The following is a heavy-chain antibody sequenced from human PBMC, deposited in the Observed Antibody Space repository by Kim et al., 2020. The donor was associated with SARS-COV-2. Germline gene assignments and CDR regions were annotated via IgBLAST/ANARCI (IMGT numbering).Heavy chain of an antibody. CDR3: AKSRTDSWSYYSDY. V-gene: IGHV3-23*01. CDR1: QFTFSNYA. J-gene: IGHJ4*02. D-gene: IGHD1-26*01. CDR2: ISGSGTGI. Sequence: GGSLRLSCAASQFTFSNYAMNWVRQAPGKGLEWVSGISGSGTGIYYADSVKGRFTISRDNSKNTMYLQMNSLRVEDTAVYYCAKSRTDSWSYYSDYWGQG.